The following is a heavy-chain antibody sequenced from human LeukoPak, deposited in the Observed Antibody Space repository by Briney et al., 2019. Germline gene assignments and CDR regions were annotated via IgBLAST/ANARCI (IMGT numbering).Heavy chain of an antibody. CDR1: GGTFSSYA. CDR3: ARGQWPDAFDI. Sequence: ASVKVSCKASGGTFSSYAISWVRQAPGQGLEWMGGIIPIFGTANYAQKFQGRVTITADESTSTAYMELSSLRSEDTAVYFCARGQWPDAFDIWGQGTMVTVSS. D-gene: IGHD6-19*01. J-gene: IGHJ3*02. CDR2: IIPIFGTA. V-gene: IGHV1-69*01.